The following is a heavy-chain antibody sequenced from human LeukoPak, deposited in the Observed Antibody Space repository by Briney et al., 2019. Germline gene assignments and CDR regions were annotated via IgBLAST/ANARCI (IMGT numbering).Heavy chain of an antibody. J-gene: IGHJ3*02. Sequence: SVKVSCKASGGTLSSDAISWVRQAPGQGLEWMGRIIPIFGIANYAQKFQGRVTITTDESTSTAYMELSSLRSEDRAVYYCARSPDRSAFDIWGQGTMVTVSS. CDR1: GGTLSSDA. CDR3: ARSPDRSAFDI. V-gene: IGHV1-69*05. CDR2: IIPIFGIA.